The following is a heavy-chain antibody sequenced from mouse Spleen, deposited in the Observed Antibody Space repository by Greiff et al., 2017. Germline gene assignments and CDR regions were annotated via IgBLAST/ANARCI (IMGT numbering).Heavy chain of an antibody. CDR3: ARMGSSYVGYYFDY. Sequence: VQLQQSGAELVKPGASVKLSCTASGFNIKDTYMHWVKQRPEQGLEWIGRIDPANGNTKYDPKFQGKATITADTSSNTAYLQLSSLTSEDTAVYYCARMGSSYVGYYFDYWGQGTTLTVSS. V-gene: IGHV14-3*02. CDR1: GFNIKDTY. J-gene: IGHJ2*01. CDR2: IDPANGNT. D-gene: IGHD1-1*01.